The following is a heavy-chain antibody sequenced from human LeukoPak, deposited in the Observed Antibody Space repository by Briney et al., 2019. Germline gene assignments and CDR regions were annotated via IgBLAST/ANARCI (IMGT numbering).Heavy chain of an antibody. D-gene: IGHD5-18*01. J-gene: IGHJ4*02. V-gene: IGHV4-34*01. CDR1: GGSFSGYC. CDR3: ARVAVDTAMVPSFDY. CDR2: INHSGST. Sequence: SETLSLTCAVYGGSFSGYCWSWIRQPPGKGLEWIGEINHSGSTNYNPSLKSRVTISVDTSKNQFSLKLSSVTAADTAVYYCARVAVDTAMVPSFDYWGQGTLVTVSS.